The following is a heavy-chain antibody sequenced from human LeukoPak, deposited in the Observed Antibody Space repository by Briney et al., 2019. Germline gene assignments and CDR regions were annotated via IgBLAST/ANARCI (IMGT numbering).Heavy chain of an antibody. Sequence: SETLSLTCTVSGGSISSYYWSWIRQPPGKGLEWIGYIYYSGSTNYNPSLKSRVTISVDTSKNQFSLKLSSVTAADTAVYYCARGRKFDYWGQGTLVTVSS. V-gene: IGHV4-59*12. CDR2: IYYSGST. J-gene: IGHJ4*02. CDR3: ARGRKFDY. CDR1: GGSISSYY. D-gene: IGHD1-14*01.